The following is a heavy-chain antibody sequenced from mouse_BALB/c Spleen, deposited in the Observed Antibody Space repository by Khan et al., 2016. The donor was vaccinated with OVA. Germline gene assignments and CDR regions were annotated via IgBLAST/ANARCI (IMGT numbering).Heavy chain of an antibody. CDR2: ISYSGST. J-gene: IGHJ4*01. D-gene: IGHD2-3*01. Sequence: EVKLEESGPGLVKPSQSLSLTCTVTGYSITSDYAWNWIRQFPGNKLEWMGYISYSGSTNYTPALKSRIFITRDTSKNQFFLQLNSVNTEDTATYFCARDGSRYNYAMDYWGQGTSVTVSS. CDR3: ARDGSRYNYAMDY. V-gene: IGHV3-2*02. CDR1: GYSITSDYA.